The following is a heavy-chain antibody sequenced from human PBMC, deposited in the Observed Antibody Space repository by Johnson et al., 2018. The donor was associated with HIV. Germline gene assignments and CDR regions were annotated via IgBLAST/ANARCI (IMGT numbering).Heavy chain of an antibody. CDR3: AKDLRTTGAFDI. Sequence: VQLVESGGGVVQPGGSLRLSCAASGFTFSSYGMHWVRQAPGKGLEWVAVISYAGSNQYYADSVKGRFTISRDNSKNTLYLQMNSLRAEDTAVYYCAKDLRTTGAFDIWGQGTMVTVSS. D-gene: IGHD1-1*01. CDR1: GFTFSSYG. CDR2: ISYAGSNQ. V-gene: IGHV3-30*18. J-gene: IGHJ3*02.